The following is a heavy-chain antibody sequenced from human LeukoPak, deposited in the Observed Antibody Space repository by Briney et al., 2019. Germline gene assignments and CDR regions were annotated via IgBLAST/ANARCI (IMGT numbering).Heavy chain of an antibody. V-gene: IGHV3-33*08. CDR1: GFTLSSYG. CDR3: AREYDGPVWYYFDY. D-gene: IGHD2-21*01. Sequence: GGSLRLSCAASGFTLSSYGMHWVRQAPGKGLEWVALISYDGRNKFYADSVKGRFTISRDNAKNSLYLQMNSLRAEDTAVCYCAREYDGPVWYYFDYWGQGTLVTVSS. CDR2: ISYDGRNK. J-gene: IGHJ4*02.